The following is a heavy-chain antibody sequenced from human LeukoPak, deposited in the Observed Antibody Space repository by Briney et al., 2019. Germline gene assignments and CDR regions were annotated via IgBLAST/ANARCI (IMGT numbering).Heavy chain of an antibody. Sequence: GGSLRLSCAASGFTFSSYWMHWVRQAPGKGLVWVSRINSDGSSTSYADSVKGRFTISRDNAKNSLYLEMNSLRAEDTAVYYCARELGVGQQLVGYWGQGTLVIVSS. D-gene: IGHD6-13*01. CDR1: GFTFSSYW. J-gene: IGHJ4*02. CDR3: ARELGVGQQLVGY. CDR2: INSDGSST. V-gene: IGHV3-74*01.